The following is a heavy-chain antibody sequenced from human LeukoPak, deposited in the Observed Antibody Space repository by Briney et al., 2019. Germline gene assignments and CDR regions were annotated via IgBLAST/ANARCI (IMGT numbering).Heavy chain of an antibody. Sequence: PSETLSLTCAVYGGSFSGYYWSWIRQPPGKGLEWIGEINHSGSTNYNPSLKSRVTISVDTSKNQFSLKLSSVTAADTAVYYCARDGEVGVGRWFDPWGQGTLVTVSS. CDR1: GGSFSGYY. V-gene: IGHV4-34*01. CDR2: INHSGST. J-gene: IGHJ5*02. D-gene: IGHD1-26*01. CDR3: ARDGEVGVGRWFDP.